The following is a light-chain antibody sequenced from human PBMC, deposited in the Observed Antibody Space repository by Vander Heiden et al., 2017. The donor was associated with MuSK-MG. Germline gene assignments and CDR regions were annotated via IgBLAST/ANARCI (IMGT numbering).Light chain of an antibody. CDR2: AAS. CDR1: QGIYNS. CDR3: QQDFSYPFT. J-gene: IGKJ4*01. Sequence: DIQMPQSPPSLSASVGDTVTITCRASQGIYNSLAWFQQRPGNAPRSLISAASNLQSGVPSKFSGSGSGTVFTLTISSLQPEDFATYYCQQDFSYPFTFGGGTKVEIK. V-gene: IGKV1-16*02.